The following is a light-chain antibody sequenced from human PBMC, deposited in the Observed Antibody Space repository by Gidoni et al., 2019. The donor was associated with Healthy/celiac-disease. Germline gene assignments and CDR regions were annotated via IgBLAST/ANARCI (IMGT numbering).Light chain of an antibody. CDR3: HQRYSPLPLT. J-gene: IGKJ4*01. CDR1: QSISSY. V-gene: IGKV1-39*01. CDR2: AAS. Sequence: DIQMTQSPPSLSASLGDRVPITCRASQSISSYLNWYQQKPGNAPKLLIYAASSLQSGVPSRFSGSGSGTAFTLTIRSLHPEDFATYYCHQRYSPLPLTFGGGTKVDIK.